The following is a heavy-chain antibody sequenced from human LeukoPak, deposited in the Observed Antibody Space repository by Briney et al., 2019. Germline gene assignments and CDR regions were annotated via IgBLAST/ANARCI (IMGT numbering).Heavy chain of an antibody. V-gene: IGHV3-74*01. J-gene: IGHJ5*01. Sequence: PGGSLRLSCAASGFTFSSYWMHWVRQAPGKGLVWVSRINSDGSSTSYADSVKGRFTLSRDNAKNTLYLQMNSLRAEDTAVYYCAKDRHAPGRYCSSTTCCPFDSWGQGTLVTVSS. CDR3: AKDRHAPGRYCSSTTCCPFDS. CDR1: GFTFSSYW. D-gene: IGHD2-2*01. CDR2: INSDGSST.